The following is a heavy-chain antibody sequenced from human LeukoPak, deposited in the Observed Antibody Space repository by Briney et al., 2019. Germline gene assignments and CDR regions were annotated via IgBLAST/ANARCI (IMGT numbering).Heavy chain of an antibody. J-gene: IGHJ5*02. CDR3: VRDYCSGGSCYENNWFDP. V-gene: IGHV3-33*01. D-gene: IGHD2-15*01. CDR2: IWFDGSNR. Sequence: GGSLRLSCTASGFTFSKYGMHWVRQAPGKGLEWVAVIWFDGSNRNHADSVKGRFTISRDNSKNTLYLQMNSLRVEVTAVYFCVRDYCSGGSCYENNWFDPWGQGTLVTVSS. CDR1: GFTFSKYG.